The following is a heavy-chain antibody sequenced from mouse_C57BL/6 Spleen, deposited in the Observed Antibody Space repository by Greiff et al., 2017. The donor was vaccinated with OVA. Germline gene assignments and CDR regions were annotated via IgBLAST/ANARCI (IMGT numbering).Heavy chain of an antibody. CDR3: ARDLLGDYYAMDY. D-gene: IGHD2-10*01. Sequence: EVKLQESGPGLVKPSQSLSLTCSVTGYSITSGYYWNWIRQFPGNKLEWMGYISYDGSNNYNPSLKNRISITRDTSKNQFFLKLNSVTTEDTATYYCARDLLGDYYAMDYWGQGTSVTVSS. V-gene: IGHV3-6*01. CDR2: ISYDGSN. CDR1: GYSITSGYY. J-gene: IGHJ4*01.